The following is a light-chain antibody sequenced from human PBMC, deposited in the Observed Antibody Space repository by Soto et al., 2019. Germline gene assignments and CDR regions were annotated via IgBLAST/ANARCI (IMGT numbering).Light chain of an antibody. CDR1: QDISNY. CDR3: QQYNNLPT. J-gene: IGKJ4*01. CDR2: DAS. V-gene: IGKV1-33*01. Sequence: DIQMTHSPSSLSASVGDRVSITCQARQDISNYLNWYQQKPGKAPKLLINDASNLETGVPSRFSGSGSGTDFTFTIRSLQPEDIATYYCQQYNNLPTFGGGTKVAIK.